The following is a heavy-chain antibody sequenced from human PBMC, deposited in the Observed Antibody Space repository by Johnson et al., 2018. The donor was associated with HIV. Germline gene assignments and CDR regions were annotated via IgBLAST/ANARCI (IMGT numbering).Heavy chain of an antibody. Sequence: HVQLVESGGGVVQPGRSLRLSCAASGFTFSSFAMHWVRQAPGKGLQWVAVMSFDETNPYDSDSVDVKCRFTISNYNSKNTLYLQMNNLRAEDTAIYYCAKDQSTEVGPTFVAAFDSWGQGTMVTVSS. D-gene: IGHD1-26*01. CDR1: GFTFSSFA. J-gene: IGHJ3*02. V-gene: IGHV3-30-3*01. CDR3: AKDQSTEVGPTFVAAFDS. CDR2: MSFDETNP.